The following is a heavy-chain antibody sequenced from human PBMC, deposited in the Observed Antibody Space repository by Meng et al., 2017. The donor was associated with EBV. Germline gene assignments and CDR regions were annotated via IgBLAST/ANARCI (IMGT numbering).Heavy chain of an antibody. CDR3: ARPFPSWQSPRLDPFGA. D-gene: IGHD6-19*01. J-gene: IGHJ5*02. Sequence: QLQLRESGPGQVKPSXXLSLTXXVAGDSISSFYYWGWIRQPPGRGLEWIGGVHYTGSTYYSPSLKSRVTVSVDTSKNQFSLRLTSVTAADTAVYYCARPFPSWQSPRLDPFGAWGQGALGTVAS. CDR2: VHYTGST. CDR1: GDSISSFYY. V-gene: IGHV4-39*01.